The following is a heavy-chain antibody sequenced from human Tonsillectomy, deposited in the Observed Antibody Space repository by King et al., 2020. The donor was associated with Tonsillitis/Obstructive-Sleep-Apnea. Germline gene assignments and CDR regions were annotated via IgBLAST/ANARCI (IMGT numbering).Heavy chain of an antibody. CDR2: ISWNSGSV. J-gene: IGHJ3*02. CDR1: GFTFDDYA. V-gene: IGHV3-9*01. CDR3: AKDLIIAVSGTPGDAFDM. D-gene: IGHD6-13*01. Sequence: VQLVESGGGLVQPGGSLRLSCAASGFTFDDYAMHWVRQAPGKGLEWVSGISWNSGSVVYAGAVRGRFTISRDNGKNSLYLQMNSLRPDDTALYYCAKDLIIAVSGTPGDAFDMWGQGTMVTVSS.